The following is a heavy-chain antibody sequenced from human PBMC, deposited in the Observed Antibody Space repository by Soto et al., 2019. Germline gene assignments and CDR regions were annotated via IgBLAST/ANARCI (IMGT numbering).Heavy chain of an antibody. D-gene: IGHD3-16*01. Sequence: ASVKVSCKASGYTFTTYTTHWARQAPGQRLEWMGWINTGNGNTKYSQKFQGRVTITRDTSATSASTVYMEVSSLRSEDTAIYYCARDSSAGASFASPSYYGMDGWGQGTTVTVSS. CDR2: INTGNGNT. J-gene: IGHJ6*02. CDR3: ARDSSAGASFASPSYYGMDG. CDR1: GYTFTTYT. V-gene: IGHV1-3*04.